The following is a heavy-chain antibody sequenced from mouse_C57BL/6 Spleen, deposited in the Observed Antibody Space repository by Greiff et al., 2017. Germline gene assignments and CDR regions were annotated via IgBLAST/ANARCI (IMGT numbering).Heavy chain of an antibody. CDR1: GYAFSSSW. V-gene: IGHV1-82*01. CDR2: IYPGDGDT. J-gene: IGHJ2*01. Sequence: VQLQESGPELVKPGASVKISCKASGYAFSSSWMNWVKQRPGKGLEWIGRIYPGDGDTNYNGKFKGKATLTADKSSSTAYMQLRILTSEDSAVYFGASPSTAVGATDFDYWGQGTTLTVSS. D-gene: IGHD1-1*01. CDR3: ASPSTAVGATDFDY.